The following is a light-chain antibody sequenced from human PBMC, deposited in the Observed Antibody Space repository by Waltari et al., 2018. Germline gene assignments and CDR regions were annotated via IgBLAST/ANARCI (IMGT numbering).Light chain of an antibody. Sequence: AGLTQPPSVSTDLGQTATPTCTAYHNNVRNQGPAHLPQHRGHPPKLLSFRSNTRPAGISERFSASTSGNTASLTITGVQPEDEDDYYCSSWDSDLVVAVFGEGTRLTVL. J-gene: IGLJ3*02. CDR2: RSN. V-gene: IGLV10-54*04. CDR1: HNNVRNQG. CDR3: SSWDSDLVVAV.